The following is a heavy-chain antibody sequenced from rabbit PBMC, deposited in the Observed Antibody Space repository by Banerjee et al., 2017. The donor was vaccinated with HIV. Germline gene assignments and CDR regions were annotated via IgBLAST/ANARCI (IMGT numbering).Heavy chain of an antibody. V-gene: IGHV1S40*01. D-gene: IGHD4-1*01. Sequence: QSLGESGGDLGKPGGSLTLICTASGFSFNDKYWICWVRQAPVTGLEWIACINADDDSKICYASWAKGRFTISKTSSTTVTLQMTSLTAADTATYFCARDLAGITGWNFGLWGPGTLVTVS. CDR2: INADDDSKI. CDR3: ARDLAGITGWNFGL. CDR1: GFSFNDKYW. J-gene: IGHJ4*01.